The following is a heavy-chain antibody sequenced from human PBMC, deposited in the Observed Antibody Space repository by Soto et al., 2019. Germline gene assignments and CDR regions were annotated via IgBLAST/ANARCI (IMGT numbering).Heavy chain of an antibody. J-gene: IGHJ3*02. CDR2: IYPGDSDT. CDR3: ATNLRFLEWYGAFDI. V-gene: IGHV5-51*01. Sequence: GESLKISCKGSGYSFTSYWIGWVRQMPGKGLEWMGIIYPGDSDTRYSPSFQGQVTISAATSISTAYLQWSSLTASDTAMYYCATNLRFLEWYGAFDIWGQGTMVTVSS. D-gene: IGHD3-3*01. CDR1: GYSFTSYW.